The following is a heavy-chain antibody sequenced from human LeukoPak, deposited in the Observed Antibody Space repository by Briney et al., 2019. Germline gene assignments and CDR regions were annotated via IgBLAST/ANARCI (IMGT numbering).Heavy chain of an antibody. CDR1: GFTFSSYS. Sequence: GGSLRLSCAASGFTFSSYSMNWVRQAPGKGLEWVSSISSSSSYIYYADSVKGRFTISRDNAKNSLYLQMNSLRAEDTAVYYCARGGGNSGSDAFDIWGQGIMVTVSS. D-gene: IGHD4-23*01. CDR3: ARGGGNSGSDAFDI. J-gene: IGHJ3*02. V-gene: IGHV3-21*01. CDR2: ISSSSSYI.